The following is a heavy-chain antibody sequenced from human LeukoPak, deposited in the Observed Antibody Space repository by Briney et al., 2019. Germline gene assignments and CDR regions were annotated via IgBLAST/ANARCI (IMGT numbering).Heavy chain of an antibody. CDR3: ARTIASRSLDY. Sequence: QPGGSLRLSCAASGFTFSSYWMHWVRQAPGKGLVWVSRINSDGSSTNYADSVKGRFTISRDNAKNTLYLQMNSLRAQDTAVYYCARTIASRSLDYWGQGTLVAVSS. D-gene: IGHD6-6*01. CDR1: GFTFSSYW. V-gene: IGHV3-74*01. CDR2: INSDGSST. J-gene: IGHJ4*02.